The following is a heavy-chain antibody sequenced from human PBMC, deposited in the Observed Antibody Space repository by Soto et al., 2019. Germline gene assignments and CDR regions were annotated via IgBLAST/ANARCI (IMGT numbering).Heavy chain of an antibody. D-gene: IGHD3-3*01. V-gene: IGHV1-69*13. Sequence: SVKVSCKASGGTFSSYAISWVRQAPGQGLEWMGGIIPIFGTANYAQKFQGRVTITADESTSTAYMELSSLRSEDTAVYYCASTYDFWSGYSPFDYWGQGTLVTVSS. CDR2: IIPIFGTA. J-gene: IGHJ4*02. CDR3: ASTYDFWSGYSPFDY. CDR1: GGTFSSYA.